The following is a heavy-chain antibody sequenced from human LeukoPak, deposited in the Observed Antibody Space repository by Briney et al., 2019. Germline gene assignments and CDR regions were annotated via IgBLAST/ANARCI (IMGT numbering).Heavy chain of an antibody. J-gene: IGHJ4*02. V-gene: IGHV3-23*01. CDR1: GFTFSSYA. CDR3: AKVPYYDFWSGYQFFDY. D-gene: IGHD3-3*01. CDR2: ISGSGGST. Sequence: GGSLRLSCAASGFTFSSYAMSWVRQAPGKGLEWVSAISGSGGSTYYADSVKGRFTISRDNSKNTLYLQMNSLRAEDTAVYYCAKVPYYDFWSGYQFFDYWGQGTLVTVPS.